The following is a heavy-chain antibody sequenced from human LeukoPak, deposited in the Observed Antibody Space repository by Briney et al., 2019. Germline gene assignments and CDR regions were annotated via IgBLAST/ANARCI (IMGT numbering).Heavy chain of an antibody. D-gene: IGHD2-15*01. V-gene: IGHV3-64*01. CDR3: ARDGGYCSGGSCYGYYYYGMDV. CDR1: GFTFSSYA. Sequence: GRSLRLSCAASGFTFSSYAMHWVRQAPGKGLEYVSAISSNGGSTYYANSVKGRFTISRDNSKNTLYLQMGSLRAEDMAVYYCARDGGYCSGGSCYGYYYYGMDVWGQGTTVTVSS. J-gene: IGHJ6*02. CDR2: ISSNGGST.